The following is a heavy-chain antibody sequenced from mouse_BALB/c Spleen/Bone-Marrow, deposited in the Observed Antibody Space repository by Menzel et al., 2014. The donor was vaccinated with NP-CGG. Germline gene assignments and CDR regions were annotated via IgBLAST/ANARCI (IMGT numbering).Heavy chain of an antibody. CDR1: GFNIKDAY. V-gene: IGHV14-3*02. J-gene: IGHJ1*01. Sequence: EVQLQQSGAELVKPGASVKLSCSASGFNIKDAYMHWVKQRPEQGLEWIGRIDPANGNTKYDPKFQDKATITADTSSNTVDLQLSSLTFEDTAVYYCARQEFAIYWYFDVWGAGTTVTVS. CDR3: ARQEFAIYWYFDV. D-gene: IGHD1-3*01. CDR2: IDPANGNT.